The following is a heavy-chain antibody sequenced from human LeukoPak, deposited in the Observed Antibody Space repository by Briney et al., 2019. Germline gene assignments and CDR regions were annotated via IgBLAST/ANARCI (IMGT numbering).Heavy chain of an antibody. Sequence: KSSETLSLTCTVSGGSIRSSYYYWGWIRQPPGKGLEWIGSIYDSGSTYYNPSLKSRVTISVDTSKNQFSLKLNSVIAADTAVYYCARVSAVRYYDPPPLYYYYYGMDVWGQGTTVTVSS. CDR1: GGSIRSSYYY. CDR3: ARVSAVRYYDPPPLYYYYYGMDV. V-gene: IGHV4-39*07. D-gene: IGHD3-22*01. J-gene: IGHJ6*02. CDR2: IYDSGST.